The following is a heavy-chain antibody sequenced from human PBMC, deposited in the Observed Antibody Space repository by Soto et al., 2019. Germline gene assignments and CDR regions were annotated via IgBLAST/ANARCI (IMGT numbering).Heavy chain of an antibody. Sequence: GGSLRLSCAASGFTFSSYGMHWVRQAPGKGLEWVAVIWYDGSNKYYADSVKGRYTISRDNSKNTLYLQMNSLRAEYTAVYYCARDSEMATISNFDYWGQGTLVTVSS. CDR2: IWYDGSNK. CDR1: GFTFSSYG. J-gene: IGHJ4*02. CDR3: ARDSEMATISNFDY. V-gene: IGHV3-33*01. D-gene: IGHD5-12*01.